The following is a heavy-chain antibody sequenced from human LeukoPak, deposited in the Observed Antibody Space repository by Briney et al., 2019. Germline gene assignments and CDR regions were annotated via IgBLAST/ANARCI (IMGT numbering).Heavy chain of an antibody. CDR2: ISSSSSYI. Sequence: GGSLRLSCAASGFTFSSYSMSWVRQAPGKGLEWVSSISSSSSYIYYADSVKGRFTISRDNAKNSLYLQMNSLRAEDTAVYYCARDRLMATISYFDYWGQGTLVTVSS. D-gene: IGHD5-24*01. J-gene: IGHJ4*02. CDR1: GFTFSSYS. V-gene: IGHV3-21*01. CDR3: ARDRLMATISYFDY.